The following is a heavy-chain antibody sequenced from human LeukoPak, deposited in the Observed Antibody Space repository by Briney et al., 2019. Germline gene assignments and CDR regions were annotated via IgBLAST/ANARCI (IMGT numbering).Heavy chain of an antibody. CDR1: GYTFTRYG. D-gene: IGHD5-18*01. CDR2: ISADSGDT. V-gene: IGHV1-18*01. Sequence: ASVKVSCKASGYTFTRYGISWVRQAPGQGLEWMGWISADSGDTRYAQNLQGRVTMTTDTSTRTAYMELRSLRSDDTAVYYCARDWDTGYNWFDPWGQGTLVIVSS. J-gene: IGHJ5*02. CDR3: ARDWDTGYNWFDP.